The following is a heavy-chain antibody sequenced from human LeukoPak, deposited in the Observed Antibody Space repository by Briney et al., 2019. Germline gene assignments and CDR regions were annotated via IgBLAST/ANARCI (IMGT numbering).Heavy chain of an antibody. Sequence: GGSLRLSCAASGFTFSSYSMNWVRQAPGKGLEWVSSISSSSSYIYYADSVKGRFTISRDNSKNTLYLQMNSLRVEDTAVYYCARGLFLSGYLDAFDIWGQGTVVTVSS. CDR2: ISSSSSYI. CDR3: ARGLFLSGYLDAFDI. CDR1: GFTFSSYS. V-gene: IGHV3-21*04. D-gene: IGHD3-22*01. J-gene: IGHJ3*02.